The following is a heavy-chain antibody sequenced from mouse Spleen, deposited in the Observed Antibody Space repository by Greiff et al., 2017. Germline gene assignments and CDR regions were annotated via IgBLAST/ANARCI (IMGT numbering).Heavy chain of an antibody. CDR3: ARYYYDGSYDYAMDY. CDR1: GYTFTSYW. Sequence: QVQLQQPGAELVKPGASVKMSCKASGYTFTSYWITWVKQRPGQGLEWIGDIYPGSGSTNYNEKFKSKATLTVDTSSSTAYMQLSSLTSEDSAVYYCARYYYDGSYDYAMDYWGQGTSVTVSS. CDR2: IYPGSGST. D-gene: IGHD1-1*01. V-gene: IGHV1-55*01. J-gene: IGHJ4*01.